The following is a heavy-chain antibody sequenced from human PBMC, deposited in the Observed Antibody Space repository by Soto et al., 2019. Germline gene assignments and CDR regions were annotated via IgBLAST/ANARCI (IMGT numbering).Heavy chain of an antibody. J-gene: IGHJ3*02. V-gene: IGHV4-30-2*01. CDR3: ARDIRYRTSNSCRTLGFDM. CDR1: GDSITSGGFS. Sequence: TLSLTCAVSGDSITSGGFSGSWIRQPPGKGLEWIGDIFHSGDTYYHPALKSRVIISIDRSKNQFSLNLSSATAADTAIYYCARDIRYRTSNSCRTLGFDMWGQGTVVTVSS. D-gene: IGHD2-2*01. CDR2: IFHSGDT.